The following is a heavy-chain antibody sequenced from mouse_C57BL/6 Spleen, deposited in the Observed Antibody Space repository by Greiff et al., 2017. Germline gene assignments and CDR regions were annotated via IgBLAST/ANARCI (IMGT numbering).Heavy chain of an antibody. D-gene: IGHD1-1*01. CDR2: INPSTGGT. CDR1: GYSFTGYY. J-gene: IGHJ2*01. V-gene: IGHV1-42*01. CDR3: AREGYYGSSYEKYFDY. Sequence: EVKLVESGPELVKPGASVTISCKASGYSFTGYYMNWVKQRPEKSLEWIGEINPSTGGTTYNQKFKAKATLTVDNSSSTAYMQLKSLTSEDSAFYYCAREGYYGSSYEKYFDYWGQGTTLTVSS.